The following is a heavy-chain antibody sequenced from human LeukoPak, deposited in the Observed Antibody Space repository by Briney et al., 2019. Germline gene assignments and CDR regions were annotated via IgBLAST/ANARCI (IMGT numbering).Heavy chain of an antibody. V-gene: IGHV4-38-2*02. Sequence: SETLSLTCIVSGYSITSGYYWGWIRQPPGKGLEWIGSIYYGGSTDYNPSLKSRVIISVDTSKNQFYLKVSSVTAADTAVYYCARGHYYDSSGEDYWGQGTLVTVSS. D-gene: IGHD3-22*01. CDR3: ARGHYYDSSGEDY. CDR2: IYYGGST. CDR1: GYSITSGYY. J-gene: IGHJ4*02.